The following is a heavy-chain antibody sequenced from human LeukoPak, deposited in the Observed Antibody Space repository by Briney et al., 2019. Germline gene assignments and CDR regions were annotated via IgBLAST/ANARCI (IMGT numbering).Heavy chain of an antibody. V-gene: IGHV3-15*01. Sequence: GGSLRLSCAASGLTFSDHQMDWVRQAPGKGLEWVGRIRSKTDGGTTDYAVSVQGRFTISRDDSKNTLYLQMSSLKTEDTAVYYYAKHIYGVVSIQQWGQGTLVTVSS. CDR1: GLTFSDHQ. J-gene: IGHJ1*01. CDR3: AKHIYGVVSIQQ. CDR2: IRSKTDGGTT. D-gene: IGHD3-3*01.